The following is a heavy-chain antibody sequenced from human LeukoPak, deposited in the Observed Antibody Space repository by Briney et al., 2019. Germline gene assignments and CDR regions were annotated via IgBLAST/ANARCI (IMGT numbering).Heavy chain of an antibody. CDR3: ATLPSSSGWYRLDY. Sequence: GASVKVSCKVSGYTLTELSMHWVRQAPGKGLEWMGGFDPEDGETIYAQKFQGRVTMTEGTSTDTAYMELSSLRSEDTAVYYCATLPSSSGWYRLDYWGQGTLVTVSS. J-gene: IGHJ4*02. CDR1: GYTLTELS. V-gene: IGHV1-24*01. CDR2: FDPEDGET. D-gene: IGHD6-19*01.